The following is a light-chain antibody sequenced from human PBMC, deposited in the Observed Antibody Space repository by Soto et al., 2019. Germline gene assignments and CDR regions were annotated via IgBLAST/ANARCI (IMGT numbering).Light chain of an antibody. Sequence: EIVLTQSPGTLSLSPGERATLSCRASQSVAGSYLAWYQQKPGQAPRLLIYGASSRATGIPDRFSGSGSGTDFTLTISRLEPEDFAVYYFQQYGSSPPWTFGSGTKVDIK. V-gene: IGKV3-20*01. J-gene: IGKJ3*01. CDR3: QQYGSSPPWT. CDR1: QSVAGSY. CDR2: GAS.